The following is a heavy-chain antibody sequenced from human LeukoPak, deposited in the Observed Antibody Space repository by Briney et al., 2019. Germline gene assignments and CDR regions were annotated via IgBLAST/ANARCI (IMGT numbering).Heavy chain of an antibody. V-gene: IGHV3-53*01. Sequence: PGGSLRLSCAASGFTFSTYWMTWVRQAPGKGLEWVSVIYSGGSTYYADSVKGRFTISRDNSKNTLYLQMNSLRAEDTAVYYCAKDLSGVDYWGQGTLVTVSS. CDR3: AKDLSGVDY. CDR1: GFTFSTYW. D-gene: IGHD3-10*01. CDR2: IYSGGST. J-gene: IGHJ4*02.